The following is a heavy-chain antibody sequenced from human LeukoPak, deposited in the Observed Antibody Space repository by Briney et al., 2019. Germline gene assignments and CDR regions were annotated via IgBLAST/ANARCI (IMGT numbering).Heavy chain of an antibody. J-gene: IGHJ4*02. V-gene: IGHV3-11*04. CDR1: GFTFSDYS. CDR3: ARDQRGYCSGGSCYSYFDY. Sequence: GGSLRLSCAASGFTFSDYSMTWIRQAPGKGLEWVSYISSSGSTIYYADSVEGRFTISRDNAKNTLYLQMNSLRAEDTAVYYCARDQRGYCSGGSCYSYFDYWGQGTLVTVSS. CDR2: ISSSGSTI. D-gene: IGHD2-15*01.